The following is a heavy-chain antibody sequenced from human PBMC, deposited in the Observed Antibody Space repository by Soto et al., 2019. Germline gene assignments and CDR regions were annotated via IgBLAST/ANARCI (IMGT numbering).Heavy chain of an antibody. J-gene: IGHJ4*02. CDR2: ISSGAGAI. D-gene: IGHD3-10*01. CDR3: ARGGVPIDY. CDR1: GFSFSSYE. Sequence: GGSLRLSCAASGFSFSSYEMNWVRLAPGKGLEWVSYISSGAGAIYYADSVKGRFTISRDNAKNSLYLQMNSLRAEDTAVYYCARGGVPIDYWGQGTLVTVSS. V-gene: IGHV3-48*03.